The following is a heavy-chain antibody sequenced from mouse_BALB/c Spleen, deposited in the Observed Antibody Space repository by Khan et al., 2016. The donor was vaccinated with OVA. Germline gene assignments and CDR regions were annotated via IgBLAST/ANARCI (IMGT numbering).Heavy chain of an antibody. Sequence: EVELVESGGDLVKPGGSLKLSCAASGFTFSSYSMSWVRQTPDKRLEWVASISSGGDYTYYPASVTGRFTISRDNAKNTLYLQMRDLKSEDTAMYYCADHLTGSFAYWGQGTLVTVSA. D-gene: IGHD4-1*01. V-gene: IGHV5-6*01. CDR1: GFTFSSYS. J-gene: IGHJ3*01. CDR3: ADHLTGSFAY. CDR2: ISSGGDYT.